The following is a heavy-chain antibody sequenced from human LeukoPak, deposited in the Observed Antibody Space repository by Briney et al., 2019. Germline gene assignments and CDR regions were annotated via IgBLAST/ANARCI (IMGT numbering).Heavy chain of an antibody. D-gene: IGHD1-26*01. V-gene: IGHV3-21*01. CDR3: AKDAGGRTQREGWFDP. J-gene: IGHJ5*02. CDR1: GFTFSSYS. Sequence: GGSLRLSCAASGFTFSSYSMNWVRQAPGKGLEWVSSISSGGMWIYYADSLKGRFTISRDNAKNSLYLQMKSLRVEDTAVYYCAKDAGGRTQREGWFDPWGQGTLVTVSS. CDR2: ISSGGMWI.